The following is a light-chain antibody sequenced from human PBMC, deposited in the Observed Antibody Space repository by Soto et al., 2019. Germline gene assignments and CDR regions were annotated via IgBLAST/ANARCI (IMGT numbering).Light chain of an antibody. CDR1: QSVSSSY. CDR2: GAY. CDR3: QQHGTSPPWT. J-gene: IGKJ1*01. V-gene: IGKV3-20*01. Sequence: EIVLTQSPGTLSLSPGERATLSCRASQSVSSSYLAWYQQKPGQAPRLLIYGAYSSATGIPDRFSGSGSGTDFTITISRLEPEDFAVYYCQQHGTSPPWTFGQGTKVEIK.